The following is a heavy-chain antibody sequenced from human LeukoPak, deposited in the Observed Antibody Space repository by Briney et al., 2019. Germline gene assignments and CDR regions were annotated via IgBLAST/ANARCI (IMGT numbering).Heavy chain of an antibody. CDR2: IYYSGST. D-gene: IGHD3-10*01. J-gene: IGHJ5*02. Sequence: SETLSLTYTVSGGSISSYYWSWIRQPPGKGLEWIGYIYYSGSTNYNPSLKRRATISVDTSKNQFSLKLSSVTAADTAVYYCARLKAVLWFGELLFDPWGQGTLVTVSS. V-gene: IGHV4-59*01. CDR3: ARLKAVLWFGELLFDP. CDR1: GGSISSYY.